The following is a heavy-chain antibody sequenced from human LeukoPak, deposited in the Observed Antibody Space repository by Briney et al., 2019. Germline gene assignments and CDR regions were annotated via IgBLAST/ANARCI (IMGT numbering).Heavy chain of an antibody. CDR3: ARSIAVAGTTRRSDYYMDV. Sequence: PSETLSLTCAVYGGSFSGYYWSWIRQPPGKGLEWIGEINHSGSTNYNPSLKSRVTISVDTSKNQFSLKLSSVTAADTAVYYCARSIAVAGTTRRSDYYMDVWGKGTTVTVSS. CDR2: INHSGST. J-gene: IGHJ6*03. CDR1: GGSFSGYY. D-gene: IGHD6-19*01. V-gene: IGHV4-34*01.